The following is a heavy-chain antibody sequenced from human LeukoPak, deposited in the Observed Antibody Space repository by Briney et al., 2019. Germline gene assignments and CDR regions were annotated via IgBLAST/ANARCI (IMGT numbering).Heavy chain of an antibody. CDR1: KFAFNTYW. D-gene: IGHD3-22*01. CDR2: IKQDESEK. CDR3: AREVNYYDRSSGYFRQFFLDN. Sequence: GGSLRLSCAVSKFAFNTYWMTWVRQAPGKGLEWVANIKQDESEKYYADSVKGQFTISRDNAKKSLFLQMNSLRAEDTAVYYCAREVNYYDRSSGYFRQFFLDNWGQGTQVAVSS. J-gene: IGHJ4*02. V-gene: IGHV3-7*01.